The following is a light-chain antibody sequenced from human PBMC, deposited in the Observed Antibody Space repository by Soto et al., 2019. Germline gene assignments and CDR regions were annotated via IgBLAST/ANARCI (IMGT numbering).Light chain of an antibody. V-gene: IGLV1-40*01. CDR1: SSNIGSFYD. Sequence: QSVPTQPPSVSGAPGQRVTIPCTGSSSNIGSFYDVHWYQQLPGTVPKLLIYGDNNRPSGVPDRFSASKSGTAASLAITGLQDEDEADYYCQSYDNSLNHVVFGGATKLTVL. CDR3: QSYDNSLNHVV. CDR2: GDN. J-gene: IGLJ2*01.